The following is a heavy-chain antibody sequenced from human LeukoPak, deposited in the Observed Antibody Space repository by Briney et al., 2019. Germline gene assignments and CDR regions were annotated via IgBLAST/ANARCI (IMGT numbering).Heavy chain of an antibody. CDR1: GFTFSSYA. CDR2: ISGSGGNT. CDR3: ARGIDDFWSGLIDN. D-gene: IGHD3-3*01. J-gene: IGHJ4*02. V-gene: IGHV3-23*01. Sequence: PGGSLRLSCAASGFTFSSYAMSWVRQAPGKGLEWVSAISGSGGNTYYADSVKGRFTISRDNSKNTLYLQMNSLRAEDTAVYYCARGIDDFWSGLIDNWGQGILVTVSS.